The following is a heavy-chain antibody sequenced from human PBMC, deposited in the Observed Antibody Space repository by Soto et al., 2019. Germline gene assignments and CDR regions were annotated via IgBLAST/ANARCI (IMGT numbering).Heavy chain of an antibody. D-gene: IGHD1-1*01. CDR1: GFTFNIYE. V-gene: IGHV3-48*03. CDR2: ISGSGGET. CDR3: ATAPFNNAY. J-gene: IGHJ4*02. Sequence: EVQLVESGGGLVQPGGSLRLSCAASGFTFNIYEMNWVRQAPGKGLEWVSYISGSGGETYYADSVKGRFTVSRDNAKNSLVLQMNNLRVEDTAVYYWATAPFNNAYCGQGTPVTVSS.